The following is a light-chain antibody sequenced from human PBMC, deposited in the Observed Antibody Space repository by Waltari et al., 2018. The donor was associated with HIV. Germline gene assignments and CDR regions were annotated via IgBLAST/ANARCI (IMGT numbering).Light chain of an antibody. V-gene: IGLV2-14*01. CDR1: SSALALYNL. J-gene: IGLJ3*02. CDR2: GVG. CDR3: SSYINTDTLV. Sequence: QSALTQPASVSGSLGPSITISCTGTSSALALYNLVSGDQQHPGKAPQLVIHGVGTRPSGVSDRFSGSKSGNTASLTISTLQAEDEADYYCSSYINTDTLVFGGGTKLTVL.